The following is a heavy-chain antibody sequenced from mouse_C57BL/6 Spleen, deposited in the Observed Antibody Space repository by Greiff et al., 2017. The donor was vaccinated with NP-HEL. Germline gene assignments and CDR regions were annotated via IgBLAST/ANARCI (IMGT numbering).Heavy chain of an antibody. CDR3: ARSGYDDDGGGFAY. J-gene: IGHJ3*01. Sequence: QVQLQQSGAELVRPGTSVKVSCKASGYAFTNYLIEWVKQRPGQGLEWIGVINPGSGGTNYNEKFKGKATLTADKSSSTAYMQLSSLTSEDSAVYFCARSGYDDDGGGFAYWGQGTLVTVSA. CDR1: GYAFTNYL. D-gene: IGHD2-2*01. CDR2: INPGSGGT. V-gene: IGHV1-54*01.